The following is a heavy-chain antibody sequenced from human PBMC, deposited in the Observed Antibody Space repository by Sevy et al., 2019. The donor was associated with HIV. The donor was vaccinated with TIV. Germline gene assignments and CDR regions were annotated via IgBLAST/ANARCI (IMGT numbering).Heavy chain of an antibody. CDR2: IYSGGST. D-gene: IGHD3-22*01. V-gene: IGHV3-53*01. CDR1: GFTVSSNY. J-gene: IGHJ4*02. CDR3: ARAYMDYDGSGHFDY. Sequence: GGSLRLSCAASGFTVSSNYMSWVRQAPGKGLEWVSVIYSGGSTYYADSVKGRFTISRDNSKKTLYLQMNSLRAEDTAVYYCARAYMDYDGSGHFDYWGQGTLVTVSS.